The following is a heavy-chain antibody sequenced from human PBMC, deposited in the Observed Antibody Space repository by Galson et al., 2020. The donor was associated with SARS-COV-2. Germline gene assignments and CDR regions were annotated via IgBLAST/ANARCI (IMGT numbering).Heavy chain of an antibody. D-gene: IGHD4-4*01. CDR1: GGSFSGYY. J-gene: IGHJ6*02. Sequence: SETLSLTCAVYGGSFSGYYWSWIRQPPGKGLEWNGEINHSGSTNYNPSLKSRVTISVDTSKNQFSLKLSSVTAADTAVYYCARGKPVTTFYYYYGMDVWGQGTTVTVSS. CDR3: ARGKPVTTFYYYYGMDV. V-gene: IGHV4-34*01. CDR2: INHSGST.